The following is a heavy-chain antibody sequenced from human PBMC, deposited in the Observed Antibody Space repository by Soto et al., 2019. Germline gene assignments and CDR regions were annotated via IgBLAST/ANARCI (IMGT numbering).Heavy chain of an antibody. D-gene: IGHD3-16*02. Sequence: QLQLQESGPGLVKPSETLSLTCTVSGGSISSSSYYWGWIRQPPGKGLEWIGSIYYSGNTYYNPSLKSRGTISVDTSKNPFSLELGSGAAADTAVYYWAGLGIMSTFGGVIVPTGIDYWGQGTLVTVSS. CDR2: IYYSGNT. J-gene: IGHJ4*02. CDR1: GGSISSSSYY. CDR3: AGLGIMSTFGGVIVPTGIDY. V-gene: IGHV4-39*01.